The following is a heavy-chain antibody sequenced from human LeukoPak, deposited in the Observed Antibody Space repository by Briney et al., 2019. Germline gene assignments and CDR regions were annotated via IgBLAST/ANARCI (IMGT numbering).Heavy chain of an antibody. CDR2: IKSKTDGGTT. CDR1: GFTFSSYA. V-gene: IGHV3-15*01. J-gene: IGHJ3*02. CDR3: TTEGDLKRVDAFDI. Sequence: PGGSLRLSCAASGFTFSSYAMSWVRQAPGKGLEWVGRIKSKTDGGTTDYAAPVKGRFTISRDDSKNTLYLQMNSLKTEDTAVYYCTTEGDLKRVDAFDIWGQGTMVTVSS. D-gene: IGHD3-16*01.